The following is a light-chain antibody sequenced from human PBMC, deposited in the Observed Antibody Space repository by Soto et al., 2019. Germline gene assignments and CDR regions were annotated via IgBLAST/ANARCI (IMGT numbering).Light chain of an antibody. CDR3: QQYGTSPYT. CDR1: QSISGSY. Sequence: EIVLTQSPGTLSLSPRERATLSCRASQSISGSYLAWYQHKPGQAPRLLIFAASSRATGIPDRFNSSVSGTDFTLSISRLEPEDFAVYFCQQYGTSPYTFGQGTKLEIK. CDR2: AAS. J-gene: IGKJ2*01. V-gene: IGKV3-20*01.